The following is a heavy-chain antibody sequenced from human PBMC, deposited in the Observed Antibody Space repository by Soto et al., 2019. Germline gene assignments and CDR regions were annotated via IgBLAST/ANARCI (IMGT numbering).Heavy chain of an antibody. CDR1: GGSISSYY. J-gene: IGHJ5*02. V-gene: IGHV4-59*01. D-gene: IGHD6-19*01. CDR3: ARAIAVAGTSWFDP. CDR2: IYYSGST. Sequence: SETLSLTCTVSGGSISSYYWSWIRQPPGKGLEWIGYIYYSGSTNYNPSLKSRVTISVDTSKNQFSLKLSSVTAADTAVYYCARAIAVAGTSWFDPWGQGTLVTVSS.